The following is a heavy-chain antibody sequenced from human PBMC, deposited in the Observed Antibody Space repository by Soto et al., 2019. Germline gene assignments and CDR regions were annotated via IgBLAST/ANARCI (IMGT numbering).Heavy chain of an antibody. CDR1: GASVNTGDYY. Sequence: VQLQGSGPGLVKPSQTLSLTCTVSGASVNTGDYYWSYIRQSPGKGLEWLGYIFYSRDTYYNPSLKSRPTISLDTSRNQISLTLTSGTDADTAVYFCVGTGTTDDFWGQGTLVTVSS. V-gene: IGHV4-30-4*01. D-gene: IGHD1-7*01. J-gene: IGHJ1*01. CDR3: VGTGTTDDF. CDR2: IFYSRDT.